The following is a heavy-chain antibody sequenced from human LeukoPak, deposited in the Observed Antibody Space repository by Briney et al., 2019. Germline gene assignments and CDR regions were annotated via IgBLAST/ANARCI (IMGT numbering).Heavy chain of an antibody. Sequence: GGSLRLSCAASGFTFSSYAMHWVRQAPGKGLEYVSAISSNGGSTYYANSVKGRFTISRDNSKNTLYLQMGSLGAEDMAVYYCASRAGYCSSTSCYGYYMDVWGKGTTVTVSS. CDR1: GFTFSSYA. V-gene: IGHV3-64*01. J-gene: IGHJ6*03. D-gene: IGHD2-2*01. CDR3: ASRAGYCSSTSCYGYYMDV. CDR2: ISSNGGST.